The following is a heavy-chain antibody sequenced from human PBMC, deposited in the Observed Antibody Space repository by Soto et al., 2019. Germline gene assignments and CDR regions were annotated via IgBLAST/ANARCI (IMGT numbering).Heavy chain of an antibody. CDR1: GFTFSDSP. Sequence: EVQLVESGGGLVQPGGSLKLSCAASGFTFSDSPIYWVRQVSGKGLEWVGRISTKPHNYATTYAGSVKGRFTISRDDSKNTAYLQMNSLKTEDTAVYYCSSVKAGVWGQGTTVIVS. D-gene: IGHD6-13*01. V-gene: IGHV3-73*02. J-gene: IGHJ6*02. CDR3: SSVKAGV. CDR2: ISTKPHNYAT.